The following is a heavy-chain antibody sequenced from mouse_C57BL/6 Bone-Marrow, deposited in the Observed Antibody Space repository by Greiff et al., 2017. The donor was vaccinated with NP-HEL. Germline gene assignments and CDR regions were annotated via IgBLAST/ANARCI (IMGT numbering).Heavy chain of an antibody. CDR3: ARWGWLLRYFDY. V-gene: IGHV1-61*01. Sequence: QVQLQQPGAELLRPGSSVKLSCKASGYTFTSYWMDWVKQRPGQGLEWIGNIYPSDSETHYNQKFKDKATLTVDKSSSTAYMQLSSLTSEDSAVYYCARWGWLLRYFDYWGQGTTLTVSS. D-gene: IGHD2-3*01. CDR2: IYPSDSET. CDR1: GYTFTSYW. J-gene: IGHJ2*01.